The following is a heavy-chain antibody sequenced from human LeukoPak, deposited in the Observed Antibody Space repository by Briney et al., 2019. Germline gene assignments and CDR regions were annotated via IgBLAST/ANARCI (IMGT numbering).Heavy chain of an antibody. CDR1: GFTFSSYS. V-gene: IGHV3-21*04. CDR3: ARDEVGATSDY. Sequence: GGSLRLSCAASGFTFSSYSMNWVRQAPGKGLEWVSSISSSSSYIYYADSVKGRFTISRDNAKNSLYLQMNSLRAEDTAVYYCARDEVGATSDYWGQGTLVTVSS. D-gene: IGHD1-26*01. CDR2: ISSSSSYI. J-gene: IGHJ4*02.